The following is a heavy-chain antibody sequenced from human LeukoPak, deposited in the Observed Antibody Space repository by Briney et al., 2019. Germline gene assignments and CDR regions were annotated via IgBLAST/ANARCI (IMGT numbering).Heavy chain of an antibody. V-gene: IGHV1-2*02. CDR2: INPNSGGT. CDR1: GYILTGYY. D-gene: IGHD3-10*01. Sequence: ASVKVSCKASGYILTGYYMHWVRQAPGQGLEWMGWINPNSGGTNYAQKFQGRVTMTRDTSISTAYMELSRLRSDDTAVYYCARVDYYGSGSYYVDSWGQGTLVTVSS. CDR3: ARVDYYGSGSYYVDS. J-gene: IGHJ4*02.